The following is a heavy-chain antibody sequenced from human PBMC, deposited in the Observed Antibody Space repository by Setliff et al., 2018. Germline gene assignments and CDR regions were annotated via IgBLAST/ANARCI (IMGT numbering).Heavy chain of an antibody. D-gene: IGHD3-10*01. CDR2: ISSTGDDI. J-gene: IGHJ6*02. V-gene: IGHV3-21*04. CDR3: ARDGVFYAMDF. CDR1: GFSLNSFR. Sequence: GGSLRLSCAASGFSLNSFRMTWIRQPPGKGLEWVSSISSTGDDIYYADPVKGRFTISRDNAENSLYLQMNSLRVEDTAVYYCARDGVFYAMDFWGQGTTVTVSS.